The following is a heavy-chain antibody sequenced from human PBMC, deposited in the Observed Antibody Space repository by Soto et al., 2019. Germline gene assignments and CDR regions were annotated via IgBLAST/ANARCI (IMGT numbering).Heavy chain of an antibody. CDR2: INHSGST. D-gene: IGHD3-10*01. V-gene: IGHV4-34*01. CDR3: ARLSMVRGVIRY. Sequence: SETLSLTCAVYGGSFSGYYWSWIRQPPGKGLEWIGEINHSGSTNYNPSLKSRVTISVDTSKNQFSLKLSSVTAADTAVYYCARLSMVRGVIRYWGQGTLVTVSS. J-gene: IGHJ4*02. CDR1: GGSFSGYY.